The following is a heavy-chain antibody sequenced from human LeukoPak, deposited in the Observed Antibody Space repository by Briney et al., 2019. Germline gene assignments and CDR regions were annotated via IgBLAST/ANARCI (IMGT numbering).Heavy chain of an antibody. CDR2: ISGSGGST. J-gene: IGHJ4*02. D-gene: IGHD5-18*01. CDR3: AQGRLGYSYGAFDH. CDR1: GFTFSNYA. Sequence: GGSLRLPCAASGFTFSNYAMSLVRQAPGKGLEWVSVISGSGGSTNFADSVKGRFTSSRDNSKNTLYLQMHSLRVEDTAVYYCAQGRLGYSYGAFDHWGQGTLVTVSS. V-gene: IGHV3-23*01.